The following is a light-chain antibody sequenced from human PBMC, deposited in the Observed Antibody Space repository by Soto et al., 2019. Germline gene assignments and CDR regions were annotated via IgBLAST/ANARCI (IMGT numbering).Light chain of an antibody. CDR2: DAS. CDR3: QQYNSLWT. J-gene: IGKJ1*01. Sequence: DIQMTQSPSTLSASVGDRVTITCRASQSISSWLAWYQQKPGKAPKLLIYDASSLESGVPSRFSGSGSGTEFTLTISSLQPDDFAPYYCQQYNSLWTFGQGPKVEIK. V-gene: IGKV1-5*01. CDR1: QSISSW.